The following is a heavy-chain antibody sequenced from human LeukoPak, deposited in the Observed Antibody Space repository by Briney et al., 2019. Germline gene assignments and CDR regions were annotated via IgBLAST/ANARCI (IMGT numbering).Heavy chain of an antibody. CDR2: IYSSGTT. V-gene: IGHV4-4*07. J-gene: IGHJ4*02. D-gene: IGHD5-12*01. CDR1: GGSISSYY. CDR3: ARESAYDSSLDY. Sequence: PSETLSLTCNVAGGSISSYYWNWIRQPAGKGLEWIGHIYSSGTTNYSPSLKSRVTISVDKSKNHFSLKLSSVTAADTAVYYCARESAYDSSLDYWGQGTLVTVSS.